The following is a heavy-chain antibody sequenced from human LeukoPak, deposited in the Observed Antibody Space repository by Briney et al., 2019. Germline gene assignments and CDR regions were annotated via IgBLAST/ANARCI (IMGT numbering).Heavy chain of an antibody. J-gene: IGHJ3*01. CDR3: ARGRPLSAYALDAFDV. CDR2: IYYSGST. CDR1: GGSFSGYY. Sequence: SETLSLTCAVYGGSFSGYYWSWIRQPPGKGLDWIGYIYYSGSTNYNPSLKSRVTISVDTSKNQFSLKLTSVTAADTGVYFCARGRPLSAYALDAFDVWGQGTVVRVSS. D-gene: IGHD5-12*01. V-gene: IGHV4-34*11.